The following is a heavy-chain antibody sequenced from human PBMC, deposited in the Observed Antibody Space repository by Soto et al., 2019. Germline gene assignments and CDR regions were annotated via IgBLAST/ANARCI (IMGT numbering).Heavy chain of an antibody. CDR2: IYATGTT. CDR3: VRDGTKTLRDWFDP. D-gene: IGHD1-1*01. V-gene: IGHV4-4*07. J-gene: IGHJ5*02. CDR1: GASISGFY. Sequence: SETLSLTCTVSGASISGFYWSWIRKSAGKGLEWIGRIYATGTTDYNPSLKSRVMMSVDTSKKQFSLKLRSVTAADTAVYYCVRDGTKTLRDWFDPWCQGSSVTAAS.